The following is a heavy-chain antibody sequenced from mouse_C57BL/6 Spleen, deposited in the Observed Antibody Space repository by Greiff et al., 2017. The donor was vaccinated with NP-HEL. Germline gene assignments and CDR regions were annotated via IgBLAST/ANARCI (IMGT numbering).Heavy chain of an antibody. D-gene: IGHD1-1*01. Sequence: QVQLQQSDAELVKPGASVKISCKVSGYTFTDHTIHWMKQRPEQGLEWIGYIYPRDGSTKYNEKFKGKATLTADKSSSTAYMQLNSLTSEDSAVYFCARREGYYGSSYRDWFAYWGQGTLVTVSA. CDR2: IYPRDGST. CDR3: ARREGYYGSSYRDWFAY. V-gene: IGHV1-78*01. J-gene: IGHJ3*01. CDR1: GYTFTDHT.